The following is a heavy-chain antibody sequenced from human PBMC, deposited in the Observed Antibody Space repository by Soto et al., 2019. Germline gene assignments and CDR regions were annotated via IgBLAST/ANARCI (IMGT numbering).Heavy chain of an antibody. CDR1: GFTFSSYA. J-gene: IGHJ6*03. CDR3: AKALYSSNYYYYYMDV. D-gene: IGHD5-18*01. V-gene: IGHV3-23*01. Sequence: GGSLRLSCAASGFTFSSYAMSWVRQAPGEGLEWVSAISGSGGSTYYADSVKGRFTISRDNSKNTLYLQMNSLRAEDTAVYYCAKALYSSNYYYYYMDVWGKGTTVTVSS. CDR2: ISGSGGST.